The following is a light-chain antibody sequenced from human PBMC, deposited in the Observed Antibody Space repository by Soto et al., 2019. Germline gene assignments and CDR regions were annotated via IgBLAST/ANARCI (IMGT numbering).Light chain of an antibody. CDR2: GAT. V-gene: IGKV1D-12*01. Sequence: DIQMTQSPSSVSASVGDRVTITCRASQGIHSWLAWYQQKPGKAPKLLIYGATTLQNGVPSRFSGSGYGTDFTLTISNLQAEDFATYYCQQANSFPPITLGQGTRLELK. J-gene: IGKJ5*01. CDR3: QQANSFPPIT. CDR1: QGIHSW.